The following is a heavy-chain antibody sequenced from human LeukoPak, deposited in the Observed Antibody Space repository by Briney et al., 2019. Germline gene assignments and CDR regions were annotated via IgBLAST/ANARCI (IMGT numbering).Heavy chain of an antibody. D-gene: IGHD6-13*01. CDR2: ISAYNGNT. Sequence: ASVKVSCKASGYTFTGYYMHWVRQAPGQGLEWMGWISAYNGNTNYAQKLQGRATMTTDTSTSTAYMELRSLRSDDAAVYYCARGSAAGTGDLDYWGQGTLVTVSS. V-gene: IGHV1-18*04. J-gene: IGHJ4*02. CDR3: ARGSAAGTGDLDY. CDR1: GYTFTGYY.